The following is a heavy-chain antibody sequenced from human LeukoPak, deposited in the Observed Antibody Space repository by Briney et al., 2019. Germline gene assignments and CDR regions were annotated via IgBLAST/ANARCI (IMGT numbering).Heavy chain of an antibody. CDR1: GFIFSDYT. D-gene: IGHD2-8*01. CDR3: AKDSWSRNGIYDPFDI. CDR2: VDGDGAT. V-gene: IGHV3-23*01. Sequence: GGSLRLSCAASGFIFSDYTMNWVRQAPGRGLEWVSVVDGDGATYYTDSVKGRFTISRDNSKNTLSLQMNSLRLEDTAVYYCAKDSWSRNGIYDPFDIWGLGTIVTVSS. J-gene: IGHJ3*02.